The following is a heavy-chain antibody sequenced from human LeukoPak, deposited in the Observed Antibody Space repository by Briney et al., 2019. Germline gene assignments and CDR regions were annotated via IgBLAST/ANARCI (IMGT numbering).Heavy chain of an antibody. J-gene: IGHJ4*02. Sequence: GGSLRLSCAASGFTFSSYGMHWVRQAPGKGLEWVAVISYDGSNKYYADSVKGRFTISRDNSKNTLYLQMNSLRAEDTAVYYCAKAGPGSSGYYSPFDYWGQGTLVTVSS. CDR3: AKAGPGSSGYYSPFDY. D-gene: IGHD3-22*01. V-gene: IGHV3-30*18. CDR1: GFTFSSYG. CDR2: ISYDGSNK.